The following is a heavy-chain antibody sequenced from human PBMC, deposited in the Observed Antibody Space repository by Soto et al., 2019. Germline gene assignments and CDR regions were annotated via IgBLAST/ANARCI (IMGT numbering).Heavy chain of an antibody. J-gene: IGHJ4*02. V-gene: IGHV3-48*02. CDR1: GFTFSSYN. D-gene: IGHD2-15*01. Sequence: EVQLVESGGGLVQPGGSLRLSCAASGFTFSSYNMNWVRQAPGKGLEWVSYISSSSSAIYYADSVKGRFTISRDNAKNSLYLQMNGLRDEDTAVYSCARGYCSGGSCPEFDYWGQGTLVTVSS. CDR3: ARGYCSGGSCPEFDY. CDR2: ISSSSSAI.